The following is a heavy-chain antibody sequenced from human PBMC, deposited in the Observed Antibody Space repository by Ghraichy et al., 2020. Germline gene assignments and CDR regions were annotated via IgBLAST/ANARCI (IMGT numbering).Heavy chain of an antibody. CDR1: GFTFSSYW. CDR3: ASGLVYWIVVPERDAFDI. D-gene: IGHD3-22*01. V-gene: IGHV3-7*03. CDR2: IKQDGSEK. J-gene: IGHJ3*02. Sequence: GGSLRLSCAASGFTFSSYWMSWVRQAPGKGLEWVANIKQDGSEKYYVDSVKGRFTISRDNAKNSLYLQMNSLRAEDTAVYYCASGLVYWIVVPERDAFDIWGQGTMVTVSS.